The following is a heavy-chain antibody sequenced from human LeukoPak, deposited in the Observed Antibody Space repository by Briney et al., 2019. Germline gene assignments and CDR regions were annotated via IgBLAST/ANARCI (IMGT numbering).Heavy chain of an antibody. CDR2: ISSSGTYV. D-gene: IGHD2-2*02. CDR1: GFTFSSYS. V-gene: IGHV3-21*01. CDR3: ARDLGYCSSTSCYNRWFDP. J-gene: IGHJ5*02. Sequence: KPGGSLRLSCAASGFTFSSYSINWVRQAPGKGLEWVSSISSSGTYVYYADSVKGRFTNSRDNAKNSLYLQMNSLRVEDTAVYYCARDLGYCSSTSCYNRWFDPWGQGTLVTVSS.